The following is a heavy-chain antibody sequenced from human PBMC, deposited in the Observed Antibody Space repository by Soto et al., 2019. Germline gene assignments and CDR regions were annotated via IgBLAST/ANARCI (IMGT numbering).Heavy chain of an antibody. CDR3: ARDTYSGYDFGL. CDR2: IPSRGRA. CDR1: GASVAGGPYY. D-gene: IGHD5-12*01. V-gene: IGHV4-30-4*01. Sequence: QVQLRQSGPGLVKPSQTLSLTCSVSGASVAGGPYYCRWVRQPPGKGLEWIGYIPSRGRAFYNPSLTSRGTISADTSKIQLSLQLTSVTAADTAVYYCARDTYSGYDFGLWGQGTLVTVSS. J-gene: IGHJ5*02.